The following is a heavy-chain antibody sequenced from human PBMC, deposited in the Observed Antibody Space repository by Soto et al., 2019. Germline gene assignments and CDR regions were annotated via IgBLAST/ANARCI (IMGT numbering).Heavy chain of an antibody. Sequence: QVQLVQSGAEVKKPGTSVKVSCTASGYTFSSHGISWVRQAPGQGLQWIGWVSGDNANTNYAQSLQGRVTMTTDTSTNTGNIEVRSLRSDDTALYYCERDRGYCRSGTGHREGFEPWGQGTLVIVSS. J-gene: IGHJ5*02. V-gene: IGHV1-18*01. CDR3: ERDRGYCRSGTGHREGFEP. CDR1: GYTFSSHG. D-gene: IGHD2-2*01. CDR2: VSGDNANT.